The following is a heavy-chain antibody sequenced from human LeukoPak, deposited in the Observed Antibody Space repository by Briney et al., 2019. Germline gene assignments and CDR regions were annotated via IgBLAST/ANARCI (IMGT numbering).Heavy chain of an antibody. CDR1: GGSISSSSYY. CDR3: ATKQWLPGGY. V-gene: IGHV4-39*01. CDR2: IYYSGST. J-gene: IGHJ4*02. D-gene: IGHD6-19*01. Sequence: PSETLSLTCTVSGGSISSSSYYWGWIRQPPGKGLEWIGSIYYSGSTYYNPSLKSRVTISVDTSKNQFSLKLSSVTAADTAVYYCATKQWLPGGYLGQGTLVTVSP.